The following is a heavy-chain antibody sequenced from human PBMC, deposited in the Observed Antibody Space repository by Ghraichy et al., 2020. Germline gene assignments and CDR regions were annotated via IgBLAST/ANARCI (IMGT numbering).Heavy chain of an antibody. J-gene: IGHJ2*01. CDR1: GGSITSSNYY. CDR2: IHHSGST. CDR3: AGSFTVIRYFDL. D-gene: IGHD4-23*01. Sequence: SQTLPLTCAVSGGSITSSNYYWGWIRQTPGKGLEWIGSIHHSGSTYYNPSLKSRLTISADTSKNQFSLKLSSVTAADTAVYYCAGSFTVIRYFDLWGRGTLVTVSS. V-gene: IGHV4-39*01.